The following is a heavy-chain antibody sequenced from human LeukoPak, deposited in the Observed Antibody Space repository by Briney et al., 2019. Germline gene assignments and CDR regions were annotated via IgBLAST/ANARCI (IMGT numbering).Heavy chain of an antibody. V-gene: IGHV3-21*04. D-gene: IGHD6-13*01. CDR1: GFTFSSYS. CDR2: ISSSSSYI. J-gene: IGHJ4*02. CDR3: AKRGVGIAAATDY. Sequence: GGSLRLSCAASGFTFSSYSLNWVRQAPGKGLEWVSCISSSSSYIYYADSVKGRFTISRDNAKNSLYLLMNSPRAEDTAVYYCAKRGVGIAAATDYWGQGTLVTASS.